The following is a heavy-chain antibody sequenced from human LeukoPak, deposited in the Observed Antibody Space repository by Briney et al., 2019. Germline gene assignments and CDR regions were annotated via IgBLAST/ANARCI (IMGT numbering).Heavy chain of an antibody. CDR3: ASHSSSWTPPDV. Sequence: KSSETLSLTCTVSGGSVSSGSYYWSWIRQPPGKGLEWIGYIYYTGTTSYNPSLKSRVTISADTSKNHFSLKLSSVTAADTAVYYCASHSSSWTPPDVWGQGTTVTVSS. J-gene: IGHJ6*02. D-gene: IGHD6-13*01. V-gene: IGHV4-61*03. CDR2: IYYTGTT. CDR1: GGSVSSGSYY.